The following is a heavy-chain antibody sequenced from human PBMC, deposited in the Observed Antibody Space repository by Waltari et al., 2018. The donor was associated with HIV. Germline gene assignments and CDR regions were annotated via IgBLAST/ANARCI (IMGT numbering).Heavy chain of an antibody. V-gene: IGHV3-30-3*01. CDR2: ISYDGSNK. J-gene: IGHJ4*02. CDR1: GFTFSRYA. Sequence: QVQLVESGGGVVQPGRSLRLPCAASGFTFSRYAMHWVRQAPGKGLEWVALISYDGSNKYYADSVKGRFTISRDNSKNTLYLQMNSQRREDTAIYYCARAEQQLGRGIAALLLDYWGQGTLATVSS. CDR3: ARAEQQLGRGIAALLLDY. D-gene: IGHD6-13*01.